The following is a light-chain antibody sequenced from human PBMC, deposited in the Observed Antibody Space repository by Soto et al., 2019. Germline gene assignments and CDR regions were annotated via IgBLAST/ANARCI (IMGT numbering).Light chain of an antibody. J-gene: IGKJ5*01. CDR3: QQYGSSPPIT. Sequence: EIVLTQSPGTLSLSPGERATLSCRASRSVSSSYLAWYQQKPGQAPRHLIYGASSRATGIPDRFSGSGSGTDFTLTISRLEPEDFAVYYCQQYGSSPPITFGQGTRLEMK. V-gene: IGKV3-20*01. CDR1: RSVSSSY. CDR2: GAS.